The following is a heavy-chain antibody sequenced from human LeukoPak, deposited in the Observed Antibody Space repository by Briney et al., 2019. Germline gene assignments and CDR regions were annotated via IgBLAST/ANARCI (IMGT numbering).Heavy chain of an antibody. CDR3: ARDQSYCGWWRPDY. Sequence: GGSLRLSCAASGFTFSSYAMSWVRQAPGKGLEWVAVISYDGSNKYYADSVKGRFTISRDNSKNTLYLQMNSLRAEDTAVYYCARDQSYCGWWRPDYWGQGTLVTVSP. CDR1: GFTFSSYA. CDR2: ISYDGSNK. J-gene: IGHJ4*02. V-gene: IGHV3-30-3*01. D-gene: IGHD1-26*01.